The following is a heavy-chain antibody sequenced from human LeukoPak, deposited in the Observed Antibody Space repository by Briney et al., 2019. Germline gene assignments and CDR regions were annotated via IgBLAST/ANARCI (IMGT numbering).Heavy chain of an antibody. V-gene: IGHV3-53*04. D-gene: IGHD2-15*01. CDR3: ASGAAALDYGMDV. CDR2: IYSGGST. J-gene: IGHJ6*02. CDR1: GFTVSSNY. Sequence: GGSLRLSCAASGFTVSSNYMSWVRQAPGKGLEWVSAIYSGGSTYYADSVKGRFTISRHNSKNTLYLQMNSLRAEDTAVYYCASGAAALDYGMDVWGQGTTVTVSS.